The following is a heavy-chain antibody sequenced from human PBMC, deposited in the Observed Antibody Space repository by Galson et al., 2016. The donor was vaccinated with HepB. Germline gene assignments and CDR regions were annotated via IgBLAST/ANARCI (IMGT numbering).Heavy chain of an antibody. V-gene: IGHV1-2*02. J-gene: IGHJ4*02. Sequence: SVKVSCKASGYTFTGYYMHWVRQAPGQGLEWMGWINPNSGGTNYAQKFQGRVTMTRDTSISTAYMELSRLRSDDTAVYSCASRALGYSSGWYEYYLDYWGQGTLVTVSS. D-gene: IGHD6-19*01. CDR1: GYTFTGYY. CDR2: INPNSGGT. CDR3: ASRALGYSSGWYEYYLDY.